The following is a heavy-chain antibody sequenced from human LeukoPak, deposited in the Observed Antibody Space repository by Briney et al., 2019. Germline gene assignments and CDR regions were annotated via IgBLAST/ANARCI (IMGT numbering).Heavy chain of an antibody. CDR2: IKQDGSEK. CDR1: GLTFSSYW. V-gene: IGHV3-7*01. Sequence: GGSLRLSCAASGLTFSSYWMRWVRQTPGKGVEWVANIKQDGSEKYYVDSVKVRFTISRDHAKTSLYLQMNSLRAEDPAVYYCARARALYSSGWYGLFDYWGQGTLVTVSS. J-gene: IGHJ4*02. CDR3: ARARALYSSGWYGLFDY. D-gene: IGHD6-19*01.